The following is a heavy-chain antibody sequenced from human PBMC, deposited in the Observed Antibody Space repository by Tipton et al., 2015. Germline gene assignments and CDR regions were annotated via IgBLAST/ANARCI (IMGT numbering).Heavy chain of an antibody. J-gene: IGHJ6*02. CDR1: GFTFSSYG. D-gene: IGHD2-21*01. CDR2: IRYDESKK. CDR3: ATNFCGGDCQGAMDV. V-gene: IGHV3-30*02. Sequence: SLRLSCAASGFTFSSYGMYWVRQAPGKGLEWVAFIRYDESKKYYADSVKGRFTISRDNSKNTVYLQMNSLRAEDTAVFYCATNFCGGDCQGAMDVWGQGITVTVSS.